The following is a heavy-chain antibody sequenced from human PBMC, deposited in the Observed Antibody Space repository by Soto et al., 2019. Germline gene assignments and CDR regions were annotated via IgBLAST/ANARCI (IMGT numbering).Heavy chain of an antibody. J-gene: IGHJ6*02. D-gene: IGHD4-17*01. Sequence: QVQLVQSGAEVKKPGASVKVSCEASGYTFTDYFMYWVRQAPGQGLEWMGWINPNSGATNIAEKFQGRVTMTRDTSINTAYMELNRLRSDDTAVYYCARHNPPIAYSDYVHYGMDVWGQGATVTVSS. V-gene: IGHV1-2*02. CDR2: INPNSGAT. CDR3: ARHNPPIAYSDYVHYGMDV. CDR1: GYTFTDYF.